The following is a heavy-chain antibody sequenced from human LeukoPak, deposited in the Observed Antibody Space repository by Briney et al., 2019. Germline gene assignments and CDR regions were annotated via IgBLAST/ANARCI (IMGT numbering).Heavy chain of an antibody. V-gene: IGHV1-2*02. J-gene: IGHJ4*02. CDR2: INPNSGGT. CDR1: GYTFTGYY. D-gene: IGHD3-10*01. Sequence: ASVKVSCKASGYTFTGYYMHWVRQAPGQGLEWMGWINPNSGGTNYAQKFQGRVTMTRDTSISTAYMELSRLRSDDTAVYYCARDPYGSGTFSRYFDYWGQGTLVTVSS. CDR3: ARDPYGSGTFSRYFDY.